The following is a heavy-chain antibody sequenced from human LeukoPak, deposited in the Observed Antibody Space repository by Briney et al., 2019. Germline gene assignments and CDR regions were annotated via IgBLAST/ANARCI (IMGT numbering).Heavy chain of an antibody. Sequence: SETLSLTCTVSGGSFSSGSYYWSWIRQPPGKGLEWIGEINHSGSTNYNPSLKSRVTISVDTSKNQFSLKLSSVTAADTAVYYCAREGWFRILGPRERGGRHPERLWALDVWGQGTTVTVSS. D-gene: IGHD2-15*01. J-gene: IGHJ6*02. CDR1: GGSFSSGSYY. CDR3: AREGWFRILGPRERGGRHPERLWALDV. V-gene: IGHV4-39*07. CDR2: INHSGST.